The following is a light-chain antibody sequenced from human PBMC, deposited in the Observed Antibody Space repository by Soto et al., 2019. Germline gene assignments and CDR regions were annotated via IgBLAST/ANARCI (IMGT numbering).Light chain of an antibody. J-gene: IGLJ1*01. V-gene: IGLV2-23*01. CDR1: SSDVGTYKL. CDR2: EDS. CDR3: CSYAGSSTFV. Sequence: QSALTQPASVSGSPGQSITISCTGTSSDVGTYKLVSWYQQRPGKAPKLMIYEDSKRPSGVSIRFSGSTSGYTASLTISGLRAEDEADYYCCSYAGSSTFVFGTGTKLTVL.